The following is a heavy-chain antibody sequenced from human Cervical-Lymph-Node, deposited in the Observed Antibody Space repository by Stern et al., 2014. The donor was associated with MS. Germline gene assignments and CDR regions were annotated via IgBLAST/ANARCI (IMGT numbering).Heavy chain of an antibody. CDR2: MNPNSGNT. V-gene: IGHV1-8*01. D-gene: IGHD7-27*01. Sequence: VQLVESGAEVKKPGASVKVSCKASGYTFTSYDINWVRQATGQGLEWMGWMNPNSGNTGYEQKFQGRVTMTRNTSISTAHMELSSLRSEDTAVYYCAILGRYDYYYGMDVWGQGTTVTVSS. CDR1: GYTFTSYD. CDR3: AILGRYDYYYGMDV. J-gene: IGHJ6*02.